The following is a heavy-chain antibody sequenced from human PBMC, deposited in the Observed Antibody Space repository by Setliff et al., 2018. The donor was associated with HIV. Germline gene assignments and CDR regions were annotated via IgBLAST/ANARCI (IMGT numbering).Heavy chain of an antibody. Sequence: PSETLSLTCTVSGGSISSGNYYWSWIRQPAGKGLEWIGRIYTSGSTNYNPSLKSRVTISLDTSKNQFSLNLSSVTAADTAVYYCARRSPGGGYYMDVWGQGTLVTVSS. CDR2: IYTSGST. J-gene: IGHJ4*02. CDR1: GGSISSGNYY. CDR3: ARRSPGGGYYMDV. D-gene: IGHD3-16*01. V-gene: IGHV4-61*02.